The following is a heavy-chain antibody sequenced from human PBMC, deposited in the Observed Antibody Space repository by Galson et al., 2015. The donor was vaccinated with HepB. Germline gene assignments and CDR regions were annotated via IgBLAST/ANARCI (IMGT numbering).Heavy chain of an antibody. Sequence: SVKVSCKASGYTFTSYGISWVRQAPGQGLEWMGWISAYNGSTNYAQKLQGRVTMTTDTSTSTAYMELRSLRSDDTAVYYCARDGDIVATSDFDYWGQGTLVTVSS. D-gene: IGHD5-12*01. J-gene: IGHJ4*02. CDR2: ISAYNGST. CDR3: ARDGDIVATSDFDY. V-gene: IGHV1-18*01. CDR1: GYTFTSYG.